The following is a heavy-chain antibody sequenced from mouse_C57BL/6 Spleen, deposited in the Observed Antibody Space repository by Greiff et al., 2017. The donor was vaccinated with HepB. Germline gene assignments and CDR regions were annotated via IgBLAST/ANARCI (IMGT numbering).Heavy chain of an antibody. CDR2: IDPSDSET. J-gene: IGHJ4*01. V-gene: IGHV1-52*01. Sequence: VQLQQPGAELVRPGSSVKLSCKASGYTFTSYWMHWVKQRPIQGLEWIGNIDPSDSETHYNQKFKDKATLTVDKSSSTAYMQLSSLTSEDSAVYYCARSPLYYDYGESAMDYWGQGTSVTVSS. CDR3: ARSPLYYDYGESAMDY. D-gene: IGHD2-4*01. CDR1: GYTFTSYW.